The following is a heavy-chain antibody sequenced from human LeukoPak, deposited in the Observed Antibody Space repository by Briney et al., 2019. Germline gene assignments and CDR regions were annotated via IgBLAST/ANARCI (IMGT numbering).Heavy chain of an antibody. J-gene: IGHJ4*02. CDR3: ARENYYNSSGVTDY. Sequence: SETLSLTCAVSGGSISSSSYYWGWIRQPPGKGLEWIGSIYYSGSAYYNPSLTGRVTISIDTSKKQFSLKLSSVTAADTAVYYCARENYYNSSGVTDYWGQGTLVTVSS. D-gene: IGHD3-22*01. V-gene: IGHV4-39*07. CDR1: GGSISSSSYY. CDR2: IYYSGSA.